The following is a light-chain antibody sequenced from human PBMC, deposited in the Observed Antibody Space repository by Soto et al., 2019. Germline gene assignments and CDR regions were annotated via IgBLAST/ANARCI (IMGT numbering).Light chain of an antibody. Sequence: DIQMTQSPSTLSASVGDRVTITCRASQSISSWLAWYQQKPGKAPNLLIYKASSLESGVPSRFSGSGSGTEFTVTISSLEPDDFATYYCQQYNSYSGTFGQGTKLEIK. V-gene: IGKV1-5*03. J-gene: IGKJ2*01. CDR1: QSISSW. CDR2: KAS. CDR3: QQYNSYSGT.